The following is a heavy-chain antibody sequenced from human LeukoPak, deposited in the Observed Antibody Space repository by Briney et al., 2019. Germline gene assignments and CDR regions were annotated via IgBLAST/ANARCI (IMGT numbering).Heavy chain of an antibody. D-gene: IGHD3-22*01. Sequence: PGGSLRLSCAASGFTFSSYAMSWVRQAPGKGLEWVSAISGGGGSTYYADSVKGRFTISRDNSKNTLYLQMNSLRAEDTAVYYCAKDWYYYDSSGYYGPLDYWGQGTLVTVSS. CDR1: GFTFSSYA. CDR3: AKDWYYYDSSGYYGPLDY. J-gene: IGHJ4*02. CDR2: ISGGGGST. V-gene: IGHV3-23*01.